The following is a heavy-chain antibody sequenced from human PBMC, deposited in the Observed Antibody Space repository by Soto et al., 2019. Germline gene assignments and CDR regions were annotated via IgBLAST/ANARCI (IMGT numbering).Heavy chain of an antibody. J-gene: IGHJ4*02. V-gene: IGHV1-8*01. CDR1: GYTFTSYD. D-gene: IGHD3-9*01. CDR2: MNPNSGNT. CDR3: ARALYYDILTGYRYFDY. Sequence: ASVKVSCKASGYTFTSYDINWVRQATGQGLEWMGWMNPNSGNTAYAQKFQGRVTMTRNTSISTAYMELSSLRSEDTAVYYCARALYYDILTGYRYFDYWGQGTLVTVSS.